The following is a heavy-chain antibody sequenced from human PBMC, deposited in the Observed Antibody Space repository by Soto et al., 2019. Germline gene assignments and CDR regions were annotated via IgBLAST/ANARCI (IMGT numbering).Heavy chain of an antibody. Sequence: QVQLVQSGAEVKKPGSSVKVSCKASGGTFSSYAISWVRQAPGQGLEWMGGIIPIFGTADCAQKFQGRVTITAVESTSTAYMELSSLRSADTAVYYCASHYDSSGYYYRGLDYWGQGTLVTVSS. CDR1: GGTFSSYA. V-gene: IGHV1-69*12. CDR2: IIPIFGTA. CDR3: ASHYDSSGYYYRGLDY. D-gene: IGHD3-22*01. J-gene: IGHJ4*02.